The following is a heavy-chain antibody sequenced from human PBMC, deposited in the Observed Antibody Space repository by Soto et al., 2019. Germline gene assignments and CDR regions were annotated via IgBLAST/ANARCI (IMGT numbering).Heavy chain of an antibody. Sequence: SETLFLTCAVSGYSITSGYYWGWIRQPPGKGLEWIGSIYHGGSSYYNPSLQSRVTISVDTSKNQFSLKLGSVTAADTAVYYCATLVVLILGFDYWGQGTLVTVSS. V-gene: IGHV4-38-2*01. CDR3: ATLVVLILGFDY. J-gene: IGHJ4*02. D-gene: IGHD3-22*01. CDR2: IYHGGSS. CDR1: GYSITSGYY.